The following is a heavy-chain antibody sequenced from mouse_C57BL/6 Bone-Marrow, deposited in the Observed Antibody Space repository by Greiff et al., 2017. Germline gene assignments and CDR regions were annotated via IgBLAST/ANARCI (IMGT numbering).Heavy chain of an antibody. CDR3: AISGIDSDGSSRLWYFDV. V-gene: IGHV1-15*01. Sequence: QVQLQQSGAELVRPGASVTLSCKASGYTFPDYEMHWVKQTPVHGLEWIGALDPETGGTAYNQKFKGKAILTADKSSSTAYMGLRSLTSEDSAVYDCAISGIDSDGSSRLWYFDVWGTGTTGTVSS. CDR1: GYTFPDYE. J-gene: IGHJ1*03. D-gene: IGHD1-1*01. CDR2: LDPETGGT.